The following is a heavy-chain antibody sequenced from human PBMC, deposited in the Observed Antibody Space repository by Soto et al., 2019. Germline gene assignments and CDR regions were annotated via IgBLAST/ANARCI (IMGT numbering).Heavy chain of an antibody. CDR3: ARGGRDGYTFDI. Sequence: SETLSLTCTVSGGSISSYYWSWIRQPPGKGLEWIGHIYYSGSANYNPSLKSRVTISVDTSKNQFSLRLSSVTAADTAVYYCARGGRDGYTFDIWGQGTMVTVSS. CDR1: GGSISSYY. CDR2: IYYSGSA. V-gene: IGHV4-59*01. J-gene: IGHJ3*02. D-gene: IGHD5-12*01.